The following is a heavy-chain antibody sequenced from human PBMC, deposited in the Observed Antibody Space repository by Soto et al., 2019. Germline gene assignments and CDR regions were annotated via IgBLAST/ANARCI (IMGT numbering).Heavy chain of an antibody. Sequence: GGSLRLSCAASGFTFSSYGMHWVRQAPGKGLEWVAAISYDGSNKYYADSVKGRFTISRDNSKNTLYLQMNSLRAEDTAVYYCAKRDYYDSSGSVYYYGMDVWGQGTTVTVSS. V-gene: IGHV3-30*18. CDR3: AKRDYYDSSGSVYYYGMDV. D-gene: IGHD3-22*01. CDR1: GFTFSSYG. J-gene: IGHJ6*02. CDR2: ISYDGSNK.